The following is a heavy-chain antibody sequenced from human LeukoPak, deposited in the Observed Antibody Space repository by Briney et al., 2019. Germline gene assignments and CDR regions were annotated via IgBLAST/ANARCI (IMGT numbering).Heavy chain of an antibody. V-gene: IGHV4-39*07. D-gene: IGHD3-22*01. Sequence: SETLSLTCTVSGGSISSSSYYWGWIRQPPGKGLEWIGSIYYSGTTYYNPSLKSRVTISVDTSKNQFSLKLSSVTAADTAVYYCARAQYYYDSSGYGGKSDRGEREFDYWGQGTLVTVSS. CDR2: IYYSGTT. CDR3: ARAQYYYDSSGYGGKSDRGEREFDY. CDR1: GGSISSSSYY. J-gene: IGHJ4*02.